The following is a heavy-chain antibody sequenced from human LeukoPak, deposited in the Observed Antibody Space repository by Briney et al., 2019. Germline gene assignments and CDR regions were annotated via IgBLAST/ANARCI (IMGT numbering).Heavy chain of an antibody. CDR3: VKDKGCSSTSCYHYYYYGMDV. V-gene: IGHV3-43*01. D-gene: IGHD2-2*01. CDR1: GFTFDDYT. J-gene: IGHJ6*02. CDR2: ISWDGGSK. Sequence: GGSLRLSCAASGFTFDDYTMHWVRQAPGKGLEGVSLISWDGGSKYYADSVKGRFTISRDNSKNSLYLQMNSLRTEDTALYYCVKDKGCSSTSCYHYYYYGMDVWGQGTTVTV.